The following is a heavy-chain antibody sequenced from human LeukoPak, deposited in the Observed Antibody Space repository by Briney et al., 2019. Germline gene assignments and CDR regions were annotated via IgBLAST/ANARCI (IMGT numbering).Heavy chain of an antibody. V-gene: IGHV3-33*01. J-gene: IGHJ3*02. D-gene: IGHD7-27*01. Sequence: GGSLRLSCAASGFTFSSYGMHWVRQAPGKGLEWVAVIWYDGSNKYYADSVKGRFTISRDNSKNTLYLQMNSLRAEDTAVYYCARDFYGPGDLAAFDIWGQGTMVTVSS. CDR3: ARDFYGPGDLAAFDI. CDR1: GFTFSSYG. CDR2: IWYDGSNK.